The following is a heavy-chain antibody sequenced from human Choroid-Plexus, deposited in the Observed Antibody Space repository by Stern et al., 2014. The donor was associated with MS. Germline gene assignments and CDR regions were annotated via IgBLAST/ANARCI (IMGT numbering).Heavy chain of an antibody. CDR2: VSYDGSNK. J-gene: IGHJ5*02. CDR1: GFTLGSCA. Sequence: VQLVESGGGVVQPGRPLRLSCVASGFTLGSCAMPWVRQAPGKGLERVAGVSYDGSNKYYADSVKGRFTISRDNSQNTLYMQMSSLRPEDTAVYYCAKDRQYLTYFFDHWGQGSLVTVSS. V-gene: IGHV3-30*18. D-gene: IGHD2/OR15-2a*01. CDR3: AKDRQYLTYFFDH.